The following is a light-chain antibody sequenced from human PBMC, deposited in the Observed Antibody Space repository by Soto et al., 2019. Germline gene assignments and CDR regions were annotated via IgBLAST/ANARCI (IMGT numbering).Light chain of an antibody. Sequence: QSVLTQPASVSGSPGHEITISCTGTSNDVGGYAYVSWYQQYPGKAPKLVISEVSNRPSGVSHRFSGSSSGNTASLTISGLQAEDEADYYCSSYTGDTTPVFGGGTQLT. CDR1: SNDVGGYAY. CDR3: SSYTGDTTPV. CDR2: EVS. V-gene: IGLV2-14*01. J-gene: IGLJ2*01.